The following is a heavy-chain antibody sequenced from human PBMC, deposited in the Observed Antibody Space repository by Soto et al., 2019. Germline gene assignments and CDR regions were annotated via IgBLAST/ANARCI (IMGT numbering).Heavy chain of an antibody. Sequence: GGSLRLSCTVSGFSFNNYGINWFRQAPGKGLEWVSSISESDYTYYSDSVKGRFTISRDNAKNSVSLQMNTLRVEDTAVYYCAREDSIIIPAVSDFWGQGTLVTVSS. D-gene: IGHD2-2*01. CDR3: AREDSIIIPAVSDF. CDR1: GFSFNNYG. J-gene: IGHJ4*02. V-gene: IGHV3-21*01. CDR2: ISESDYT.